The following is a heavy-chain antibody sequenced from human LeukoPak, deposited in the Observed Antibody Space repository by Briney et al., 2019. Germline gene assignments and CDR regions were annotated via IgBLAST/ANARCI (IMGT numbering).Heavy chain of an antibody. CDR2: ISGSGGNT. CDR3: AREGTSFYGLDV. D-gene: IGHD3-10*01. CDR1: GFTFSSYA. Sequence: GGSLRLSCAASGFTFSSYAMSWVRQAPGKGLEWVSVISGSGGNTYYADSVKGRFTISRDKAEKSLYLQMNSLRDEDTAVYYCAREGTSFYGLDVWGQGTTVTVSS. J-gene: IGHJ6*02. V-gene: IGHV3-23*01.